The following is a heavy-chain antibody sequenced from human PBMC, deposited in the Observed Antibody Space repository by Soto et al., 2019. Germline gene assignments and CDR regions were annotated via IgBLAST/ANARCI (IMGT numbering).Heavy chain of an antibody. Sequence: PSETLSLTCTVSGGSISSGDYYWSWIRQPPGKGLEWIGYIYYSGSTYYNPSLKSRVTISVDTSKNQFSLKLSSVTAADTAVYYCSCDHYDSSGYILYVWGQGTLVTVSS. CDR1: GGSISSGDYY. J-gene: IGHJ4*02. CDR2: IYYSGST. D-gene: IGHD3-22*01. V-gene: IGHV4-30-4*01. CDR3: SCDHYDSSGYILYV.